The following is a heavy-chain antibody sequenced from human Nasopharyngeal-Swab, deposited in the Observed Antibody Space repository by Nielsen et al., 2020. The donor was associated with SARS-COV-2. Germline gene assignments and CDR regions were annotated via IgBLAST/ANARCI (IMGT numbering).Heavy chain of an antibody. Sequence: RQAPGKGLEWVSYISNSGSSTNYADSVRGRFTISRDNAKNSLYLQMNSLRAEDTAVYYCARGYYDFWSGYSFDYWGQGTLVTVSS. CDR2: ISNSGSST. D-gene: IGHD3-3*01. CDR3: ARGYYDFWSGYSFDY. J-gene: IGHJ4*02. V-gene: IGHV3-11*04.